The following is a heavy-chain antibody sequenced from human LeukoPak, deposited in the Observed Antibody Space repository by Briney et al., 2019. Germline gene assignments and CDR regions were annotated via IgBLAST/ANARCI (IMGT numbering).Heavy chain of an antibody. CDR1: GGSFSGYS. Sequence: SETLSLTCAVYGGSFSGYSWSWIRQPPGKGLEWIGEINHSGSTNYNPSLKSRVTISVDTSKIQFSLKLSSVTAADTAVYYCAQSQNYGDGFDYWGQGTLVTVSS. CDR2: INHSGST. J-gene: IGHJ4*02. CDR3: AQSQNYGDGFDY. V-gene: IGHV4-34*01. D-gene: IGHD4-17*01.